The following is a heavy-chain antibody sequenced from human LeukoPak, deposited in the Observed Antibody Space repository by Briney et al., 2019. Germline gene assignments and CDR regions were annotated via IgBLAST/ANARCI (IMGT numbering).Heavy chain of an antibody. J-gene: IGHJ5*02. CDR2: IYYSGST. V-gene: IGHV4-61*01. CDR1: GGSITFSSYY. Sequence: PSETLSLTCTVSGGSITFSSYYWSWIRQPPGKGLEWIGYIYYSGSTNYNPSLKSRVTISVDTSKNQFSLKLNSVTAADTAVYYCARVLLWFGELWFDPWGQGTLVTVSS. CDR3: ARVLLWFGELWFDP. D-gene: IGHD3-10*01.